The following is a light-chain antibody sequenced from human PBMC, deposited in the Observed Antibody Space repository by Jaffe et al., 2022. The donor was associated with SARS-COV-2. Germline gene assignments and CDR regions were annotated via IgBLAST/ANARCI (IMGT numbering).Light chain of an antibody. J-gene: IGKJ1*01. CDR3: QQYYTSPLT. CDR2: WAS. Sequence: DIVMTQSPDSLTVSLGEGTTINCTSSQSVLFSSNNKNYLAWYQQKPGQPPNLLIYWASTRESGVPDRFSGSGSGTNFTLTISSLQAEDVAVYYCQQYYTSPLTFGQGTRVEIK. CDR1: QSVLFSSNNKNY. V-gene: IGKV4-1*01.